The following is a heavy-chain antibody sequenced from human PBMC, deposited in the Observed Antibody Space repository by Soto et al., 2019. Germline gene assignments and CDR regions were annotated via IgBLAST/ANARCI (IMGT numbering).Heavy chain of an antibody. CDR1: GGSISSYY. CDR2: IYYSGST. J-gene: IGHJ4*02. CDR3: AREIVGASHFDY. V-gene: IGHV4-59*01. Sequence: LSLTCTVSGGSISSYYWSWIRQPPGKGLEWIGYIYYSGSTNYNPSLKSRVTISVDTSKNQFSLKLSSVTAADTAVYYCAREIVGASHFDYWGQGTLVTVSS. D-gene: IGHD1-26*01.